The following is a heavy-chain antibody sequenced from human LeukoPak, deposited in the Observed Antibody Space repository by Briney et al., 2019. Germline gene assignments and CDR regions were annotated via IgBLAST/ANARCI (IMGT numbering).Heavy chain of an antibody. CDR3: ATSVVPAATGIGDP. D-gene: IGHD2-2*01. Sequence: ASVKVSCKVSGYTFTDYYMHWVQQAPGKGVEWMGLVDTEDGETIYAEKFQGRVTITADTSTDTAYMELSSLRSEDTAVYYCATSVVPAATGIGDPWGQGTLVTVSS. CDR2: VDTEDGET. V-gene: IGHV1-69-2*01. J-gene: IGHJ5*02. CDR1: GYTFTDYY.